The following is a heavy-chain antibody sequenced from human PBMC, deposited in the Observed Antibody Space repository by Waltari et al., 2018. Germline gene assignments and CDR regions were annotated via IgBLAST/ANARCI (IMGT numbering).Heavy chain of an antibody. V-gene: IGHV1-8*01. CDR1: GYAFTSYD. Sequence: QVQLVQSGAEVKKPGASVKVSCKASGYAFTSYDINWVRKATGQGLEWMGWKNPNSGNTGYAQKFQGRVTMTRNTSISTAYMELSSLRSEDTAVYYCARWDYYDSSGCYHYWGQGTLVTVSS. D-gene: IGHD3-22*01. J-gene: IGHJ4*02. CDR3: ARWDYYDSSGCYHY. CDR2: KNPNSGNT.